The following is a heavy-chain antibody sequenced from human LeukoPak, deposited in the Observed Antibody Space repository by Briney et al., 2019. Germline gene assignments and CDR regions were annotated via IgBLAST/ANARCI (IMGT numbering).Heavy chain of an antibody. V-gene: IGHV4-34*01. J-gene: IGHJ4*02. Sequence: SETLSLTCAVYGGSFSGYYWSWIRQPPGKGLEWIGEINHSGSTNYNPSLKSRVTISVDTSKNQFSLKLSSVTAADTAVYYCARETYCAADCYSGFDFWGQGTLVTVSS. CDR3: ARETYCAADCYSGFDF. CDR2: INHSGST. CDR1: GGSFSGYY. D-gene: IGHD2-21*02.